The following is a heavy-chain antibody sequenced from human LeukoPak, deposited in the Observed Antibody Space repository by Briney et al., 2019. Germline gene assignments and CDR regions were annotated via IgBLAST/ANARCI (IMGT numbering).Heavy chain of an antibody. CDR1: GFTFSSYG. Sequence: GGSLRLSCAASGFTFSSYGMHWVRQAPGKGLEWVAFIRYDGSNKYYADSVKGRFTISRDNSKNTLYLQMNSLRAEDTAVYYCAKDPSHQRYQLLLGYWGQGTLDTVSS. CDR2: IRYDGSNK. D-gene: IGHD2-2*01. CDR3: AKDPSHQRYQLLLGY. J-gene: IGHJ4*02. V-gene: IGHV3-30*02.